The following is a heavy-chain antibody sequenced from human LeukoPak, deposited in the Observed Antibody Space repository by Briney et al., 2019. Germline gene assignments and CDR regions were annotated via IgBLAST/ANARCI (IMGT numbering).Heavy chain of an antibody. CDR1: GFTFDDYG. V-gene: IGHV3-20*04. J-gene: IGHJ4*02. CDR3: ARDLPAPYRGNIVVVPAAHDY. CDR2: INWNGGST. Sequence: GGSLRLSCAASGFTFDDYGMSWVRQAPGKGLEWVSGINWNGGSTGYADSVKARFTISRDNAKNSLYLQMNSLRAEDTALYYCARDLPAPYRGNIVVVPAAHDYWGQGTLVTVSS. D-gene: IGHD2-2*01.